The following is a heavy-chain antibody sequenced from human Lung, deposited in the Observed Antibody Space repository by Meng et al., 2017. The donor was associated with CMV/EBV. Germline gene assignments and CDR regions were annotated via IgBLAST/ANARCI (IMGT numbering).Heavy chain of an antibody. J-gene: IGHJ4*02. D-gene: IGHD1-26*01. CDR2: IKQDGSEK. Sequence: GEYLKIHCAASGFTFSRYWMGWVRQVPGKGLEWVANIKQDGSEKYYVDSVKGRFTIARDNAKNSLYLQMNSLRADDTAVYYCVKGGTQDLDYWGQGTLVTVSS. CDR1: GFTFSRYW. CDR3: VKGGTQDLDY. V-gene: IGHV3-7*01.